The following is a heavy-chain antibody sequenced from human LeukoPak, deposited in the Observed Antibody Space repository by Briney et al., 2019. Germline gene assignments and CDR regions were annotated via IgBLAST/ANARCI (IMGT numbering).Heavy chain of an antibody. CDR2: INHSGST. D-gene: IGHD1-26*01. CDR1: GGSFSGYY. J-gene: IGHJ6*03. CDR3: ARRKSYYTYSYYMDV. Sequence: SETLSLTCAVYGGSFSGYYWSWIRQPPGKGLEWIGEINHSGSTNYNPSLKSRVTISVDTSKNQFSLKLSSVTAADTAVYYCARRKSYYTYSYYMDVWGKGTTVTISS. V-gene: IGHV4-34*01.